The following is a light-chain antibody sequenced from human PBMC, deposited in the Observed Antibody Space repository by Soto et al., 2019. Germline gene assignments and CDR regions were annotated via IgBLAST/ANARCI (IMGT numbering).Light chain of an antibody. CDR1: QSVSSK. J-gene: IGKJ5*01. CDR3: QGRTNWSIA. V-gene: IGKV3-15*01. Sequence: EIVLTKSPGTLALSPGKRATLSCRASQSVSSKLAWYQQKPGQAPRLLIYGASTRATGIPARFSGSGSGTEFTLTISSLQSEDFAVYYCQGRTNWSIAFGRGTRLEI. CDR2: GAS.